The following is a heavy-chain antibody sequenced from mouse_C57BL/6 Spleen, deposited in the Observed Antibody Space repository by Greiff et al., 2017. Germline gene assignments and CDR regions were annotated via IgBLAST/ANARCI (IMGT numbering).Heavy chain of an antibody. Sequence: DVQLQESGPELVKPGASVTISCKASGYSFTGYYMNWVKQSPDKSLEWIGEINPSTGGTTYNQKFKAKATLTVDKSSSTAYMQLKSLTSEDSAGYYCARRDYGSAYWGQGTTLTVAS. CDR1: GYSFTGYY. V-gene: IGHV1-42*01. CDR2: INPSTGGT. CDR3: ARRDYGSAY. D-gene: IGHD1-1*01. J-gene: IGHJ2*01.